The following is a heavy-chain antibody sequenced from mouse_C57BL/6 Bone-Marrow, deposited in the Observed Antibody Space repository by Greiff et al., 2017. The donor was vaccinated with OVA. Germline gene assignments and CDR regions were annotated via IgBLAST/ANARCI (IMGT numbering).Heavy chain of an antibody. V-gene: IGHV1-36*01. Sequence: EVQLQQSGPVLVKPGPSVKISCKASGFPFTDYYMHWVQQSHGKSLEWIGLVYPYNGGASYNPMFKGKATLTVDTSSSTAYMELNSLTSEDSAVYYCARSYYGSSLYWYFDVWGTGTTVTVSS. J-gene: IGHJ1*03. CDR2: VYPYNGGA. CDR3: ARSYYGSSLYWYFDV. D-gene: IGHD1-1*01. CDR1: GFPFTDYY.